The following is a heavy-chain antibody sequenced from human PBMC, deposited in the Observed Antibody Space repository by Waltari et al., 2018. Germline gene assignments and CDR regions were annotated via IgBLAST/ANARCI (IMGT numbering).Heavy chain of an antibody. V-gene: IGHV4-34*01. CDR3: VRQEPIAAAAAYYFDY. CDR2: INHSGST. CDR1: GGSFSGYY. D-gene: IGHD6-13*01. J-gene: IGHJ4*02. Sequence: QVQLQQWGAGLLKPSETLSLTCAVYGGSFSGYYWSWIRQPPGKGLEWIGEINHSGSTNYNPSLKSRVTISVDTSKNQFSLKLSSVTAADTAVYYCVRQEPIAAAAAYYFDYWGQGTLVTVSS.